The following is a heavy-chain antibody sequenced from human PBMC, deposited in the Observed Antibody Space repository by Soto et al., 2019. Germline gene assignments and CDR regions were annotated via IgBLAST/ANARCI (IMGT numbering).Heavy chain of an antibody. CDR1: GFTFSSYG. CDR2: IWYDGSNK. CDR3: ARGGLEMATTEYVQH. D-gene: IGHD5-12*01. Sequence: QVQLVESGGGVVQPGRSLRLSCAASGFTFSSYGMHWVRQAPGKGLEWVAVIWYDGSNKYYADSVEGRFTISRDNSTNTLYLQMISLRAEDTAVYYCARGGLEMATTEYVQHWGQGTLVTVSS. V-gene: IGHV3-33*01. J-gene: IGHJ1*01.